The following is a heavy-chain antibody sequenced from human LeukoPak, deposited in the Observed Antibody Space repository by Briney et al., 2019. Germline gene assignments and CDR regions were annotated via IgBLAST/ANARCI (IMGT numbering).Heavy chain of an antibody. J-gene: IGHJ4*02. CDR3: ARLSLYPSGVVDY. Sequence: SETLSLTCAVYGGSFSGYYWSWIRQPPGKGLEWIGEINHSGSTNYNPSLKSRVTVSVDTSKNQFSLKLSSVTAADTAVYYCARLSLYPSGVVDYWGQGTLVTVSS. D-gene: IGHD3-16*01. CDR1: GGSFSGYY. CDR2: INHSGST. V-gene: IGHV4-34*01.